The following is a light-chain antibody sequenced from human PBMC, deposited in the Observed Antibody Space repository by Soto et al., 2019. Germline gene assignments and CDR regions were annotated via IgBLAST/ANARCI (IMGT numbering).Light chain of an antibody. CDR2: GNS. CDR1: SSNIGAGYD. Sequence: QAVVTQPPSVSGAPGQRVTISCTGSSSNIGAGYDVHWYQQLPGTAPKLLIYGNSNRPSGVPDRFSGSKSGTSASLAITGLQAEDEADYYCPSYDSSLSGYVFGTGTKLTVL. J-gene: IGLJ1*01. CDR3: PSYDSSLSGYV. V-gene: IGLV1-40*01.